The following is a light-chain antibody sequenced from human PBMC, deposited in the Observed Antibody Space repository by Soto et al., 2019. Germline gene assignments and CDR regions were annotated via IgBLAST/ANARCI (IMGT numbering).Light chain of an antibody. V-gene: IGKV3D-15*01. J-gene: IGKJ5*01. Sequence: IVMTQSPATLSVSPWERATLSCRASQSVGSDLAWYQQKPGQAPGLVIYGASSRATGIPDRFSGSGSGTDFTLTISGLQAEDFAVYFCQQYIRRPLSFGQGTRLE. CDR3: QQYIRRPLS. CDR1: QSVGSD. CDR2: GAS.